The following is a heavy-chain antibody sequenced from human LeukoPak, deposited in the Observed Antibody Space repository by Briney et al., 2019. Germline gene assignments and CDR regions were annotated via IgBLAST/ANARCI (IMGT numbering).Heavy chain of an antibody. J-gene: IGHJ4*02. V-gene: IGHV3-7*01. CDR2: IKQDGSEK. CDR3: ASPVVAATGSDY. D-gene: IGHD2-15*01. CDR1: GFTFSSYW. Sequence: PGGSLRLSCAASGFTFSSYWMSWVRQAPGKGLEWVANIKQDGSEKYYVDSVKGRFTISRDNAKNSLYLQMNSLRDEDTAGYYWASPVVAATGSDYWGQGTLVTVSS.